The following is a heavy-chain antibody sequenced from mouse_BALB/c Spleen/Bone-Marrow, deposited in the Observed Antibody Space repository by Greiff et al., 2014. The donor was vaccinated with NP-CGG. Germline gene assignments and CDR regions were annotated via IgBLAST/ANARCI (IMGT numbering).Heavy chain of an antibody. J-gene: IGHJ3*01. D-gene: IGHD2-3*01. Sequence: EVMLVESGGGLVQPGGSLKLSCATSGFTFSDYYMYWVRQTPEKRLEWVAYISNGGGSTYYPDTVKGRFTISRDNAKNTLYLQMSRLKSEDTAMYYCARPLYDGYYVAYWGRGTLVTVSA. CDR1: GFTFSDYY. V-gene: IGHV5-12*02. CDR3: ARPLYDGYYVAY. CDR2: ISNGGGST.